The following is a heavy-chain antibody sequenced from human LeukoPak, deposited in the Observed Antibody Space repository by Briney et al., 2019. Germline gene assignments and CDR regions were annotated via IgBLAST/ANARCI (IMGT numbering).Heavy chain of an antibody. J-gene: IGHJ6*02. V-gene: IGHV5-51*01. D-gene: IGHD2-2*01. Sequence: GESLKISCKGSGYSFSTHWIAWVRQMPGKGLEWMAIIYPGDSDTRYSPSFQGQVTISADKSISTAYLQWSSLKASDTAVYYCARLGYCSSRSCYYGMDVWGQGTTVTVSS. CDR2: IYPGDSDT. CDR1: GYSFSTHW. CDR3: ARLGYCSSRSCYYGMDV.